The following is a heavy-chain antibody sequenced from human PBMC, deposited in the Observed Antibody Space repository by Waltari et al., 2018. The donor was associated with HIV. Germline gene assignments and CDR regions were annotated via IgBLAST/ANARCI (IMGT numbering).Heavy chain of an antibody. V-gene: IGHV3-30-3*01. CDR2: ISNDGNNK. CDR1: GFTFSSYT. D-gene: IGHD1-26*01. J-gene: IGHJ3*01. Sequence: QEQLVESGGDVVQPGRSLRLSCAASGFTFSSYTIHWVRQAPGKGLGWLAVISNDGNNKYYAESVKGRFTISRDNSKNTLYLQMNSLRVEDTALYYCAREGEGTWEWHAFDVWGQETMVTVSS. CDR3: AREGEGTWEWHAFDV.